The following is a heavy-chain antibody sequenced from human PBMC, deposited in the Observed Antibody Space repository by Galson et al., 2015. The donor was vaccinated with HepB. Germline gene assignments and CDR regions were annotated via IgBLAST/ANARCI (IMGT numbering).Heavy chain of an antibody. J-gene: IGHJ4*02. V-gene: IGHV3-48*04. D-gene: IGHD4-17*01. CDR3: ARVADSDYGDHAHFDS. CDR2: ISTDSSTI. CDR1: GFTFSSYT. Sequence: SLRLSCAASGFTFSSYTMNWVRQAPGKGLEWLSYISTDSSTIYYADSMKGRFTISRDNVKNSMYLQMNSLRAEDTAVYYCARVADSDYGDHAHFDSWGLGTLVTVSS.